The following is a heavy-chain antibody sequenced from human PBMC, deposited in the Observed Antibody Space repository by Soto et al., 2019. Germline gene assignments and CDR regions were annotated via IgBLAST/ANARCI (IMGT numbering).Heavy chain of an antibody. V-gene: IGHV4-34*01. CDR2: INHSGST. D-gene: IGHD2-8*02. Sequence: QVQLQQWGAGLLKPSETLSLTCAVYGGSFSGYYWTWIRQPPGTGLEWIGEINHSGSTNYNPSLKSRVSRSVDTSKTQFSLKLTAVTAADTAVYYWARDKITGLFDYWGQGTLVTVSS. CDR1: GGSFSGYY. J-gene: IGHJ4*02. CDR3: ARDKITGLFDY.